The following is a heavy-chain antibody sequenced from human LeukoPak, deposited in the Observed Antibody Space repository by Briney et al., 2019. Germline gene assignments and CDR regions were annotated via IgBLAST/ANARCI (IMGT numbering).Heavy chain of an antibody. CDR3: AKASHYDILTGRHSARLWYFDY. V-gene: IGHV3-23*01. CDR2: ISGGGGST. CDR1: GFTFTSYA. J-gene: IGHJ4*02. D-gene: IGHD3-9*01. Sequence: GGSLRLSSAASGFTFTSYAMSWVRQAPGKGLEWVSGISGGGGSTYYADSVKGRFSISRDNSKNNLYLQMNSLRAEDTAVYYCAKASHYDILTGRHSARLWYFDYWGQGTLVTVSS.